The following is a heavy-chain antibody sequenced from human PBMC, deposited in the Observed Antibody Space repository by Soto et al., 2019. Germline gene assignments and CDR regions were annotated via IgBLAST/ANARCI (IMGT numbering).Heavy chain of an antibody. CDR3: ARREGYYDSSGYPDYYFDY. Sequence: SETLSLTCTVSGGSISSSLYSWGWIRQPPGKGLEWIGSIYYSVSTYYNPSLKSRVTISVDTSKNQFSLKLSSVTAADTAVYYCARREGYYDSSGYPDYYFDYWGQGTLVTVS. CDR1: GGSISSSLYS. J-gene: IGHJ4*02. D-gene: IGHD3-22*01. CDR2: IYYSVST. V-gene: IGHV4-39*01.